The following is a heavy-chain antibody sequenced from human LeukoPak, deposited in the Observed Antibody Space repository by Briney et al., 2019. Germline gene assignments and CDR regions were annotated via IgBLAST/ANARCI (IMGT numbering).Heavy chain of an antibody. V-gene: IGHV3-23*01. D-gene: IGHD6-13*01. J-gene: IGHJ4*02. CDR3: ATTRRYTSSWDRGFFDY. CDR2: ISGGGDST. CDR1: GFTFGSYA. Sequence: GGSLRLSCAASGFTFGSYAMSWVRQAPGKGLEWVSAISGGGDSTYYADSVRGRFTISRYYSKNTLYLQMHSLRAEDTAVYYCATTRRYTSSWDRGFFDYWGQGTLVTVSS.